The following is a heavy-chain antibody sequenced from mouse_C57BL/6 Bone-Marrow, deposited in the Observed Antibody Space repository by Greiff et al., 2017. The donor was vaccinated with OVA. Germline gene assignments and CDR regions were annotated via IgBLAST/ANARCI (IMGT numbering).Heavy chain of an antibody. J-gene: IGHJ4*01. CDR2: IYPGSGST. V-gene: IGHV1-55*01. Sequence: QVQLQQPGAELVKPGASVKLSCKASGYTFTSYWITWVNQKPGQGLEWIGDIYPGSGSTNYNEKFKGKATLTVDTSSSTAYMHLSSRTSEDSAVSCCARALYARDYRGQGSSVTVPS. CDR1: GYTFTSYW. CDR3: ARALYARDY.